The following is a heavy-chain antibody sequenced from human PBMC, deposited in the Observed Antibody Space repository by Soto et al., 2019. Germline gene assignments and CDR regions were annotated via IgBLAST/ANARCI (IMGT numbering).Heavy chain of an antibody. CDR3: ASGLDCSSTSCYGYMDV. CDR1: GGSISSGGYY. D-gene: IGHD2-2*01. J-gene: IGHJ6*03. Sequence: SETLSLTCTVSGGSISSGGYYWSWIRQHPGKGLEWIGYIYYSGSTYYNPSLKSRVTISVDTSKNQFSLKLSSVTAADTAVYYCASGLDCSSTSCYGYMDVWGKGTTVTVSS. CDR2: IYYSGST. V-gene: IGHV4-31*03.